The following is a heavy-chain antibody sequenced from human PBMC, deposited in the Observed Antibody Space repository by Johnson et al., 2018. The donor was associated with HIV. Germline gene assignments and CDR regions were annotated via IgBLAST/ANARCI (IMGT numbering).Heavy chain of an antibody. CDR3: ASRPGGDFCSGGSCRPNPYDGFDI. CDR2: IYSGGST. Sequence: QVQLVESGGGVVQPGRSLRLSCASSGFTCSSYAMHWVRQAPGKGLEWVAVIYSGGSTYQADSVKGRFTISRDNSKNTLYLQMNSLRAEDTAVYYCASRPGGDFCSGGSCRPNPYDGFDIWGQGTKVTVSS. D-gene: IGHD2-15*01. CDR1: GFTCSSYA. J-gene: IGHJ3*02. V-gene: IGHV3-NL1*01.